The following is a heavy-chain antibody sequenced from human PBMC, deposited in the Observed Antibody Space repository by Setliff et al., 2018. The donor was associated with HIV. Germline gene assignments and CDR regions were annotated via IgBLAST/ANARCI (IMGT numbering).Heavy chain of an antibody. CDR1: GGSFSGYY. CDR3: ARLTTTYYYDSSAYYHPV. CDR2: INHSGST. V-gene: IGHV4-34*01. J-gene: IGHJ4*02. D-gene: IGHD3-22*01. Sequence: SETLSLTCAVYGGSFSGYYWSWIRQPPGKGLEWIGEINHSGSTNYHPSLKSRVTISVDTSKNQFSLKLSSVTAADTAVFYCARLTTTYYYDSSAYYHPVWGQGTLVTVSS.